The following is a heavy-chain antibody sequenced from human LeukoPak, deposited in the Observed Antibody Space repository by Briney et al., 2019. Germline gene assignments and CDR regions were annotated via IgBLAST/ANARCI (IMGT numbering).Heavy chain of an antibody. CDR1: GYTFTSYD. CDR3: ARAIPYSSSSYGY. D-gene: IGHD6-6*01. CDR2: MSPSSGNT. V-gene: IGHV1-8*01. J-gene: IGHJ4*02. Sequence: ASVKVSCKASGYTFTSYDINWVRQATGQGLEWMGWMSPSSGNTGYAQKFQGRVTMTRNTSISTAYMELSSLRSEDTAVYYCARAIPYSSSSYGYWGQGTLVTVSS.